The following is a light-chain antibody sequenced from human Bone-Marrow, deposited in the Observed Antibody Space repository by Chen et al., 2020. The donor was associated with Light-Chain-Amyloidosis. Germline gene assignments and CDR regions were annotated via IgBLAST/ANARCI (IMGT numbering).Light chain of an antibody. CDR2: GNS. V-gene: IGLV1-40*01. CDR1: SSNIGAGYD. J-gene: IGLJ2*01. Sequence: QSVLTQPPSVSGAPGQRVTISCTGSSSNIGAGYDVHWYQQLPGTAPKLLIYGNSNRHSGVPDRFSGSKSGTSAYLAITGLQAEDEADYYCQSYDSSLSGSVFGGGTKLTVL. CDR3: QSYDSSLSGSV.